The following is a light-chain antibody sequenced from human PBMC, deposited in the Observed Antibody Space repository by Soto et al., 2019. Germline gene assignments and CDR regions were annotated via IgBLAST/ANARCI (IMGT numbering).Light chain of an antibody. CDR1: SSDVGGYNY. CDR2: EVS. Sequence: QSVLTQPPSASGSPGQSVTISCTGTSSDVGGYNYVSWYQQHPGKAPKLMIEEVSKRPSGVPDRFSGSKSGNTASLTVSGLQAEDEADYYCSSYAGSTYGFGTGTKRTVL. J-gene: IGLJ1*01. CDR3: SSYAGSTYG. V-gene: IGLV2-8*01.